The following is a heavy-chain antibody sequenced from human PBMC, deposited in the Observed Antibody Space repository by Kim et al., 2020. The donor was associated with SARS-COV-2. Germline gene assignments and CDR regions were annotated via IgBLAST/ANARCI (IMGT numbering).Heavy chain of an antibody. V-gene: IGHV4-39*01. CDR3: ARVTYRSGWNPYYFDS. CDR1: GGSISSSSYY. CDR2: IYYSGST. D-gene: IGHD6-19*01. J-gene: IGHJ4*02. Sequence: SETLSLTCTVSGGSISSSSYYWGWIRQPPGKGLDWIGSIYYSGSTYYNPSLKSRVTISVDTSKNQFSLKLSSVTAADTAVYYCARVTYRSGWNPYYFDSWGQGTLVTVSS.